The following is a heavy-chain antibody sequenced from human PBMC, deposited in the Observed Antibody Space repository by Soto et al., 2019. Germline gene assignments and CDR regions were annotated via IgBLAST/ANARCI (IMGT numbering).Heavy chain of an antibody. Sequence: PGGSLRLSCAVSGFTVSSNYMTWVRQAPGKGLQWVSSSYSGGNTYYADSVKGRFTISRDNFRNMLYLEMNNLRAEDTAVYFCARGYGAGSYFSDYWGQGTLGTVSA. CDR1: GFTVSSNY. J-gene: IGHJ4*02. CDR3: ARGYGAGSYFSDY. V-gene: IGHV3-53*01. D-gene: IGHD3-10*01. CDR2: SYSGGNT.